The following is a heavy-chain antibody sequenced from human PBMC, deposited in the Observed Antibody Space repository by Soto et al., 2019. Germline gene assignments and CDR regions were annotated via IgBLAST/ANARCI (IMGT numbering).Heavy chain of an antibody. V-gene: IGHV3-23*01. CDR3: ASAKTTVTTSGHNYYFDY. J-gene: IGHJ4*02. CDR2: ISSSGGSA. CDR1: RFTLSSYV. Sequence: SGGSLRLSCAASRFTLSSYVMSWVRQAPGKGLEWVSAISSSGGSASYADSMKGRFTISRDNSKNTLYLQMNSLRAEDTAVYYCASAKTTVTTSGHNYYFDYWGQGTLVTVSS. D-gene: IGHD4-17*01.